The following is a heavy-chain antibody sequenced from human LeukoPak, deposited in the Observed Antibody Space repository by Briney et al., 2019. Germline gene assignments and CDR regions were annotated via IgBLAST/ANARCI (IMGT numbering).Heavy chain of an antibody. V-gene: IGHV1-2*02. CDR3: ARATAFLLWFGELMGAFDI. D-gene: IGHD3-10*01. J-gene: IGHJ3*02. Sequence: ASVKVSCKASGYTFTGYYMHWVRQAPGQGLEWMGWINPNSGGTNYAQKFQGRVTMTRDTSISTAYMKLSRLRSDDTAVYYCARATAFLLWFGELMGAFDIWGQGTMVTVSS. CDR2: INPNSGGT. CDR1: GYTFTGYY.